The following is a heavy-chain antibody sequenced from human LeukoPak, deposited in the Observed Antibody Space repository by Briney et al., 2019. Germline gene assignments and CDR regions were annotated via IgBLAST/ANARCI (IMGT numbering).Heavy chain of an antibody. V-gene: IGHV3-23*01. CDR1: GFTFSNYA. Sequence: GGSLRLSCAASGFTFSNYAMNWVRQTPGKGLEWVSTISGSGASSYYADSVEGRFTISRDNSKNTLYLQMNSLRAEDTAVYYCAKVEYSSSPDDAFDIWGQGTMVTVSS. CDR2: ISGSGASS. J-gene: IGHJ3*02. CDR3: AKVEYSSSPDDAFDI. D-gene: IGHD6-6*01.